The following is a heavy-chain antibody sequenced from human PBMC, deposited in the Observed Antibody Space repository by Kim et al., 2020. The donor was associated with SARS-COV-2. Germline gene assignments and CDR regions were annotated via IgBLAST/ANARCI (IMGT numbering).Heavy chain of an antibody. J-gene: IGHJ3*02. D-gene: IGHD7-27*01. CDR3: ARENLGSGDAFDI. V-gene: IGHV4-30-2*05. Sequence: YNQSLEGRVTITVSTSKKRFALKLSSVTAADTAVYYCARENLGSGDAFDIWGQGTMVTVSS.